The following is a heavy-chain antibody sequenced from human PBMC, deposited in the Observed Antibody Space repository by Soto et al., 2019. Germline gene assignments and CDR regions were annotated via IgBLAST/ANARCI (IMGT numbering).Heavy chain of an antibody. CDR2: IYCTGSN. J-gene: IGHJ4*02. CDR3: TKKYANSPDAFDF. D-gene: IGHD2-8*01. V-gene: IGHV4-61*01. Sequence: SETLSLTCTVSGGSVNTDSHNWSWLWHPQGQGLVWFGYIYCTGSNNYNPSLKSRVTISIATTRNSFSLKLSSVAAAATAVFYGTKKYANSPDAFDFWGQGALVTASS. CDR1: GGSVNTDSHN.